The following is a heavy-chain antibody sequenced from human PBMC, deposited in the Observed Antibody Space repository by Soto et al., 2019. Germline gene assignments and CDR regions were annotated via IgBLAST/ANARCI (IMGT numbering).Heavy chain of an antibody. J-gene: IGHJ5*02. CDR1: GGSISSYY. V-gene: IGHV4-59*01. Sequence: SGTLSLTCFVSGGSISSYYWSWIRQPPGKGLEWIGYIYYSGSTNYNPSLKSRVTISVDTSKNQFSLKLSSVTAADTDVYYCARGNRNWNSKIRFDPRGQGTLVPVSS. CDR2: IYYSGST. CDR3: ARGNRNWNSKIRFDP. D-gene: IGHD1-7*01.